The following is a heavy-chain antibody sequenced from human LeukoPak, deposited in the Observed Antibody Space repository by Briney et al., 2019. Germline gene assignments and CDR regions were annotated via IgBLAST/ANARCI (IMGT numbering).Heavy chain of an antibody. Sequence: GGSLRLSCAASGFTFSNYVLICVRQAPGRGLEWVSPITGSVGTTSYADSVKGRFTISRDNSRNTLYLQMNSLRAEDAAVYYCAKDREGSAARVYDYWGQGTLVTVSS. J-gene: IGHJ4*02. CDR3: AKDREGSAARVYDY. CDR1: GFTFSNYV. V-gene: IGHV3-23*01. CDR2: ITGSVGTT. D-gene: IGHD6-25*01.